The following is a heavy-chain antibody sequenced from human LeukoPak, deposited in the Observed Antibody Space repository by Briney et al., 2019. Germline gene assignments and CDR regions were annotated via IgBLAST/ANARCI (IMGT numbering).Heavy chain of an antibody. CDR3: ARDYLYSSSWYAPGFNWSDP. CDR1: GFTVSSNY. CDR2: ISSSSSYI. V-gene: IGHV3-21*01. J-gene: IGHJ5*02. D-gene: IGHD6-13*01. Sequence: AGGSLRLSCAASGFTVSSNYMSWVRQAPGKGLEWVSSISSSSSYIYYADSVKGRFTISRDNAKNSLYLQMNSLRAEDTAVYYCARDYLYSSSWYAPGFNWSDPWGQGTLVTVSS.